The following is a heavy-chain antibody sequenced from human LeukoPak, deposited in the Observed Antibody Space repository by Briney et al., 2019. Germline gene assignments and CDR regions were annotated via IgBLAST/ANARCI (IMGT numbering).Heavy chain of an antibody. CDR3: VKEIRRNYFYGMDV. Sequence: PGGSLRLSCAASGFSFSNSDMHWVRQAPGKGLEWVAFIRYDGSNKYYEDSVKGRLTISRDNAKNTLFLGMYSLRPEDTAVYYCVKEIRRNYFYGMDVWGRGTSVTVSS. CDR1: GFSFSNSD. J-gene: IGHJ6*02. CDR2: IRYDGSNK. V-gene: IGHV3-30*02.